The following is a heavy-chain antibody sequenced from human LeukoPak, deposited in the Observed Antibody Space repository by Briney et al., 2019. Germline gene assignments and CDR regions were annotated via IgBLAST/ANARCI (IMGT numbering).Heavy chain of an antibody. Sequence: SETLSLTCTVSGGSISSYYWSWIRQPAGKGLEWIGRIYTSGSTNYNPSLKSRVTMSVDTSKNQFSLKLSSVTAADTAVYYRAREHSGYDSYYYYYMDVWGKGTTVTVSS. J-gene: IGHJ6*03. V-gene: IGHV4-4*07. CDR1: GGSISSYY. D-gene: IGHD5-12*01. CDR2: IYTSGST. CDR3: AREHSGYDSYYYYYMDV.